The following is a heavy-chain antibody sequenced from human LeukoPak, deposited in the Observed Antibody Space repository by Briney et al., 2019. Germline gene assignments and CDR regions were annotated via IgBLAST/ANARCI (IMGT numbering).Heavy chain of an antibody. J-gene: IGHJ3*02. Sequence: GASVKVSRVSRVGTFSIYTISWVRHAPGRGREWMGKIIAIVGLANYAQKCQGRVTITADKSTSTAYMELSSLRSEDTAVYYCASPWLRVTTRAFDIWGQGTMVTVSS. V-gene: IGHV1-69*02. CDR3: ASPWLRVTTRAFDI. D-gene: IGHD4-11*01. CDR1: VGTFSIYT. CDR2: IIAIVGLA.